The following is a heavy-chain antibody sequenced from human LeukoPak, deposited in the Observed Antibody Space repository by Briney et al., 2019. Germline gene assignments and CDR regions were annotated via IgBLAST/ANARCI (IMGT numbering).Heavy chain of an antibody. CDR2: IYYSGST. CDR3: ARVDPPLQYSSSVNFDY. D-gene: IGHD6-6*01. V-gene: IGHV4-39*07. J-gene: IGHJ4*02. Sequence: PSETLSLTCTVSGGSISSSSYYWGWIRQPPGKGLEWIGSIYYSGSTYYNPSLKSRVTISVDTSKNQFSLKLSSVTAADTAVYYCARVDPPLQYSSSVNFDYWGQGTLVTVSS. CDR1: GGSISSSSYY.